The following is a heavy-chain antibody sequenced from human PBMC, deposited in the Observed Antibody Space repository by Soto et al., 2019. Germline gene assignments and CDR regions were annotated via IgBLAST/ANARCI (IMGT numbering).Heavy chain of an antibody. J-gene: IGHJ4*02. D-gene: IGHD6-25*01. V-gene: IGHV1-69*12. Sequence: QVQLVQSGAEVKKPESSVKVSCKAPGGTFSTYAISWVRQAPGQGLEWMGGIIPMFGTANYAQRFQDRVTITADESTNTVYMELSSLRSEDTAVYFCASGIQQGLRRINSGYSGWGEGTLVTVSS. CDR3: ASGIQQGLRRINSGYSG. CDR2: IIPMFGTA. CDR1: GGTFSTYA.